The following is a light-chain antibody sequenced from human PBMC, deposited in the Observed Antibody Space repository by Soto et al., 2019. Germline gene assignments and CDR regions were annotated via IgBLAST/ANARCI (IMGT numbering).Light chain of an antibody. CDR2: KAS. Sequence: ASQSISSYLNWYQQKPGKAPNLLIYKASRLETGGPSRHSGCGSGTEITPTTSCLQPHEFATYYSQQYNSYGAFGQGTKVDIK. CDR3: QQYNSYGA. V-gene: IGKV1-5*03. CDR1: QSISSY. J-gene: IGKJ1*01.